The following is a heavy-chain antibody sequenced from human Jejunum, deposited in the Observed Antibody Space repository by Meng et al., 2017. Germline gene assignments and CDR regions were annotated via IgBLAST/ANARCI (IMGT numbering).Heavy chain of an antibody. CDR1: GGSISSSSYY. V-gene: IGHV4-39*07. D-gene: IGHD2-2*01. J-gene: IGHJ5*02. Sequence: QRQLQESGPGLVKPSEPLSLPCTVSGGSISSSSYYWGWIRQPPGKGLEWIGSIYYSGSTYYNPSLKSRVSISVDTSKNQFSLKLSSVTAADTALYYCARDPTSVVPVAIRNWFDPWGQGTLVTASS. CDR2: IYYSGST. CDR3: ARDPTSVVPVAIRNWFDP.